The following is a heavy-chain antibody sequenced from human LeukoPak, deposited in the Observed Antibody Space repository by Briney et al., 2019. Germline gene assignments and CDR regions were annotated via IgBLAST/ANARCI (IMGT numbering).Heavy chain of an antibody. V-gene: IGHV4-34*01. CDR3: ARLYYFDY. CDR1: GGSFSVYY. CDR2: INHSGST. J-gene: IGHJ4*02. Sequence: SETLSLTCAVYGGSFSVYYWSWIRQPPGKGLEWIGEINHSGSTNYNPSLKSRVTISVDTSKNQFSLKLSSVTAADTAVYYCARLYYFDYWGQGTLVTVSS.